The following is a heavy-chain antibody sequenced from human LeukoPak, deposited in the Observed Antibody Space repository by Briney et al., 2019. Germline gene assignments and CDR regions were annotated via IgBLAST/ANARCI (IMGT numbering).Heavy chain of an antibody. Sequence: ASVKVSCKASGYTFTGYYMHWVRQAPGQGLEWMGWINPNSGGTNYAQKFQGGVTMTRDTSISTAYMELSRLRSDDTAVYYCARERMVRGVIGWFDPWGQGTLVTVSS. V-gene: IGHV1-2*02. CDR1: GYTFTGYY. CDR3: ARERMVRGVIGWFDP. D-gene: IGHD3-10*01. J-gene: IGHJ5*02. CDR2: INPNSGGT.